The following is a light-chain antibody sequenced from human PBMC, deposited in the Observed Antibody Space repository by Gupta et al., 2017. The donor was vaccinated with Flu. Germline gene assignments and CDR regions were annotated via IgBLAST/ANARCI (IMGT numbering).Light chain of an antibody. CDR3: QQYNNWPET. J-gene: IGKJ1*01. V-gene: IGKV3-15*01. Sequence: EIVMTQSPATLSVSPVERATLSCRASQSVSSNLAWYQQKAGQAPRLLIYGASTRATGIPARFSGRGSGTEFTLTISSLQSEDFAVYYCQQYNNWPETFGQGTKVEIK. CDR2: GAS. CDR1: QSVSSN.